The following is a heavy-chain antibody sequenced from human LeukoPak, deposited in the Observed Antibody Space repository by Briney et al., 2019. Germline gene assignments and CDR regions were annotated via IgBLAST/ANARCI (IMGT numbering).Heavy chain of an antibody. V-gene: IGHV1-69*06. CDR1: GGTFTSYA. Sequence: SVKVSCKASGGTFTSYAISWVRQAPGEGLEWMGGIIPKTATRNLSQKFQGRVTISADKSTSTAYMELSRLTSEDTAVYYCAREQQGKYYDINNSIEYYFDYWGQGTPVTVSS. CDR3: AREQQGKYYDINNSIEYYFDY. D-gene: IGHD3-22*01. J-gene: IGHJ4*02. CDR2: IIPKTATR.